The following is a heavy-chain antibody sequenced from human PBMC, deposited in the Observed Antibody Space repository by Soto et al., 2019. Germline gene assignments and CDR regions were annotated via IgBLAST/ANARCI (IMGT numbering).Heavy chain of an antibody. CDR1: GFTFSSHG. CDR2: IAFDGSIS. V-gene: IGHV3-30*18. D-gene: IGHD3-22*01. J-gene: IGHJ4*02. CDR3: AKEFRHDNWFFEH. Sequence: GGSLRLSCAVSGFTFSSHGMQWVRQAPGKGLEWVAVIAFDGSISHYTDSVKGRFTVSRDNSKNTLYLQMNSLRAEDTAVYYCAKEFRHDNWFFEHWGQGPLVTVSS.